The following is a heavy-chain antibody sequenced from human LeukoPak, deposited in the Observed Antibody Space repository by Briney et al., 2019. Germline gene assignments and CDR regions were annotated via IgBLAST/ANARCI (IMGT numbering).Heavy chain of an antibody. V-gene: IGHV3-64D*06. J-gene: IGHJ4*02. CDR3: VKYYLPAAIHAGDY. CDR2: ISSNGGST. D-gene: IGHD2-2*01. Sequence: GGSLRLSCSASGFTFSSYAMHWVRQAPGKGLEHVSAISSNGGSTYYADSVKGRFTISRDNSKNTLYLQMSSLRAEDTAVYYCVKYYLPAAIHAGDYWGQGTLVTVSS. CDR1: GFTFSSYA.